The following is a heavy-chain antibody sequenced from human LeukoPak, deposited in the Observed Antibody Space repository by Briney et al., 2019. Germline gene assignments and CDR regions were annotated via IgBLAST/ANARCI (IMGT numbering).Heavy chain of an antibody. CDR1: GFTCNNYA. CDR3: AKEPREYCSSTSCPNWFDS. V-gene: IGHV3-23*01. J-gene: IGHJ5*01. CDR2: IRASGGTT. Sequence: GGSLRLSCAASGFTCNNYAMSWVRQSPGKGLEWVSAIRASGGTTYYADSVKGRFTISRDNSENTLFLQMNSLRAEDTAVYYCAKEPREYCSSTSCPNWFDSWGQGTLVTVSS. D-gene: IGHD2-2*01.